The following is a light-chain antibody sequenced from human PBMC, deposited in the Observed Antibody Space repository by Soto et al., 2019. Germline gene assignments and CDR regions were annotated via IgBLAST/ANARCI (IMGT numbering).Light chain of an antibody. V-gene: IGKV3-15*01. CDR3: KQYNIWPRS. CDR2: GAS. J-gene: IGKJ1*01. Sequence: EIVMTQSPATLSVSPGERATLSCRASQSVSSNLAWYQQKPGQAPRLLIYGASTRATGIPARFSGSGSGTEFTLTVSSLQSEDFAVYYCKQYNIWPRSFGQGTKVDIK. CDR1: QSVSSN.